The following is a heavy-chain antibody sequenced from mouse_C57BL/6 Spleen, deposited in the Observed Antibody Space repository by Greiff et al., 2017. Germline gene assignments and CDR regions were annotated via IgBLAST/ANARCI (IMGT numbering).Heavy chain of an antibody. CDR1: GYAFSSSW. Sequence: VQLQESGPELVKPGASVKISCKASGYAFSSSWMNWVKQRPGKGLEWIGRIYPGDGDTNYNGKFKGKATLTADKSSSTAYMQLSSLTSEDSAVDFCARFLLLRYFDVWGTGTTVTVSS. D-gene: IGHD1-1*01. V-gene: IGHV1-82*01. J-gene: IGHJ1*03. CDR2: IYPGDGDT. CDR3: ARFLLLRYFDV.